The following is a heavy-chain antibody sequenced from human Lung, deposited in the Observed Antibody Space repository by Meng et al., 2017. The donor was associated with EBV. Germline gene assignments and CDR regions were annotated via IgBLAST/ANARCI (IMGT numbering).Heavy chain of an antibody. V-gene: IGHV2-5*02. CDR3: AHRRITMVRGVFDY. CDR1: GFSLSTSGVG. CDR2: IYWDDDK. J-gene: IGHJ4*02. Sequence: TLKVPCPTLVNPTQTLTLTCTFSGFSLSTSGVGVGWIRQPPGKALEWLALIYWDDDKRYSPSLKSRLTITKDTSKNQVVLTMTNMDPVDTATYYCAHRRITMVRGVFDYWGQGTLVTVSS. D-gene: IGHD3-10*01.